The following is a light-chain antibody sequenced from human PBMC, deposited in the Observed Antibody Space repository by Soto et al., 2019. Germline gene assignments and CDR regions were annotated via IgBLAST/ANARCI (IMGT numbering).Light chain of an antibody. CDR1: QSISSW. V-gene: IGKV1-5*01. CDR3: QQYDSHA. J-gene: IGKJ4*02. Sequence: DIQMTQSPSTLPASVGDRVTLTCRASQSISSWLAWYQQKPGKAPKLLIYDASSLESGVPSRFSGSGSGTEFTLTISSLQPDDFATYYCQQYDSHAFGGGTKVDIK. CDR2: DAS.